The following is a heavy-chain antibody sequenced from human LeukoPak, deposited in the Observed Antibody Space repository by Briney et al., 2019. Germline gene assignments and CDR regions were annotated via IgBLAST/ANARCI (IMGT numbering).Heavy chain of an antibody. CDR2: ISYDATNK. CDR1: GFTCINYG. D-gene: IGHD4-17*01. Sequence: PGGSLRLSCAASGFTCINYGMHWVRQAPGKGLEWVAVISYDATNKYYADSVKGRFTISRDNSKNTLYLQMNSPKTDDTAVYYCANYGDYQYSDYWGQGTPVTVPS. J-gene: IGHJ4*02. V-gene: IGHV3-30*18. CDR3: ANYGDYQYSDY.